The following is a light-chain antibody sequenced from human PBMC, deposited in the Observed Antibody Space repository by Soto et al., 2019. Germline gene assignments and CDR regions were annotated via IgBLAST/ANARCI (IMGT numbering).Light chain of an antibody. CDR3: SSYPSTTAVEV. V-gene: IGLV2-14*01. Sequence: QSALTQPASVSGSPGQSIAISCTGTSSDIGGYNYVSWYQQHPGKAPKLMIYEVSYRPSGVSIRFSGSKSGNTASLTISGLQAEDEADYYCSSYPSTTAVEVVGTGTKLTL. CDR1: SSDIGGYNY. J-gene: IGLJ1*01. CDR2: EVS.